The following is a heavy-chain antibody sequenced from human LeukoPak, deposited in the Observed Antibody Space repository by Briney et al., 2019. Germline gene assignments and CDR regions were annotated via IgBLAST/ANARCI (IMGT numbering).Heavy chain of an antibody. D-gene: IGHD2-2*01. CDR2: IHGNGST. CDR3: ARDMVSTWPYFYSYYYMDV. Sequence: SETLSLTCTVSGASITAHSWNWIRQTAGKGLEWIGRIHGNGSTNYNPSLKSRVTMSLDTSKSQLSLKLPSVTAADTALYYCARDMVSTWPYFYSYYYMDVWGQGTTVAVSS. J-gene: IGHJ6*03. V-gene: IGHV4-4*07. CDR1: GASITAHS.